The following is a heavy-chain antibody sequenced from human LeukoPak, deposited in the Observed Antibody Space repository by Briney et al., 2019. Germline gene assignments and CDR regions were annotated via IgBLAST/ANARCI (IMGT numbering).Heavy chain of an antibody. Sequence: SETLSLTCTVSGGSISGYYWSWIRQPPGKGLEWIGYIYYSGSTNYNPSLKSRVTISVDTSKNQFSLKLSSVTAADTAVYYCARDCIADNRAFDIWGQGTMVTVSS. D-gene: IGHD6-13*01. CDR3: ARDCIADNRAFDI. CDR2: IYYSGST. V-gene: IGHV4-59*01. CDR1: GGSISGYY. J-gene: IGHJ3*02.